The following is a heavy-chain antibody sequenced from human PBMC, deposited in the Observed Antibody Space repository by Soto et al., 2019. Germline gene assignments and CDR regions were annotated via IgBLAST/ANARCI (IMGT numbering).Heavy chain of an antibody. D-gene: IGHD1-26*01. Sequence: QVQLVESGGGVVQWGGSVRLSCTASGFTFNSHTMHWVRQAPGEGLEWVAVISYDGSYKFYADSVKGRFTISRGNSKSTLYLQMNRLTAADTAIYYCARTPAVGMIEFDYWGQGTLVTVSS. CDR2: ISYDGSYK. V-gene: IGHV3-30-3*01. CDR3: ARTPAVGMIEFDY. CDR1: GFTFNSHT. J-gene: IGHJ4*02.